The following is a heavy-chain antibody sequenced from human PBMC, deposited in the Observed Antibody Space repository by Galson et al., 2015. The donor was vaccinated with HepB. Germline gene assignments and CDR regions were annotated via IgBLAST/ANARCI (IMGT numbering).Heavy chain of an antibody. J-gene: IGHJ4*02. Sequence: QSGAEVKKPGASVKVSCKASGYTFIAYYMHWVRQAPGQGLEWMGWIYPKNGDTYYAPTFQGRVTLTRDTSVNEVYMELSSLRSDDTAVYYCARENYYYDYWGQGTLVTVSS. CDR1: GYTFIAYY. CDR2: IYPKNGDT. V-gene: IGHV1-2*02. CDR3: ARENYYYDY. D-gene: IGHD1-7*01.